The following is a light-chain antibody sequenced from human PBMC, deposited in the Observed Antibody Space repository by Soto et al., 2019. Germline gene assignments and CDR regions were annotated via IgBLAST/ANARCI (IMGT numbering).Light chain of an antibody. CDR2: DAS. J-gene: IGKJ1*01. CDR3: HQRKSWPRT. V-gene: IGKV3-11*01. CDR1: QSVSSY. Sequence: EIVLTQSPATLSLSPGERATLSCRASQSVSSYLAWYQQKPGQAPRLLIYDASNRATGIPARFSGSGSGTDFTLTISSPEPEDFAVYYCHQRKSWPRTFGQGTKVDIK.